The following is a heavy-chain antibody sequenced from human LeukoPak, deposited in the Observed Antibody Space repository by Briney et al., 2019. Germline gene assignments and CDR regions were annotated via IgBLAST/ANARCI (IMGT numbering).Heavy chain of an antibody. CDR1: GFTFSTYN. J-gene: IGHJ4*02. CDR2: ISSSSSYK. D-gene: IGHD6-13*01. Sequence: GGSLRLSCTASGFTFSTYNMDWVRQAPGKGLEWVSSISSSSSYKYYADSVKGRFTISRDNAKNSLSLQMNSLRAEDTAVYYCARGRFGAAAADDFWGQGTLVTVSS. CDR3: ARGRFGAAAADDF. V-gene: IGHV3-21*01.